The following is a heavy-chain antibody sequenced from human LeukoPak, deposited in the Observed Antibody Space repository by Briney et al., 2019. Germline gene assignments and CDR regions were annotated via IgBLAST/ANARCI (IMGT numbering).Heavy chain of an antibody. CDR3: ARHIGDFWSGYPYYFDY. J-gene: IGHJ4*02. CDR2: IYYSGST. CDR1: GASISTAGYY. V-gene: IGHV4-39*01. D-gene: IGHD3-3*01. Sequence: SETLSLTCTFSGASISTAGYYWTWIRQSPGGGLEWIGSIYYSGSTYYNPSLKSRVTISVDTSKNQFSLKLSSVTAADTAVYYCARHIGDFWSGYPYYFDYWGQGTLVTVSS.